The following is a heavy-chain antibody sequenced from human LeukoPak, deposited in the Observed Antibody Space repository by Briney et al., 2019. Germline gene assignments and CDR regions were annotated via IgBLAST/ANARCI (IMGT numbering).Heavy chain of an antibody. CDR3: ARSQGGTTRSHGMDV. V-gene: IGHV3-74*01. CDR1: GFTFSNYW. Sequence: GGSLRLSCTASGFTFSNYWMHWVRQAPGKGLVWVSRINNDGSSTNYADSVKGRFTISRDNAQNTLYLEMNSLRLEDTAVYYCARSQGGTTRSHGMDVWGQGTTVTVSS. CDR2: INNDGSST. J-gene: IGHJ6*02. D-gene: IGHD2-2*01.